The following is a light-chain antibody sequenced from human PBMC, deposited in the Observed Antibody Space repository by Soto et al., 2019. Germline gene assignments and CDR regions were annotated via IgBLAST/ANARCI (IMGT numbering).Light chain of an antibody. CDR3: HQYKNHWT. J-gene: IGKJ1*01. CDR2: GAS. CDR1: QSVSSN. Sequence: EIVMTQSPATLSVSPVERATLSCRASQSVSSNVARYKQIPGQAPRLLIYGASNRATGIPDRFSGSGSGTDFTLTIRSLQPDDFATYYCHQYKNHWTFGHGTKVDIK. V-gene: IGKV3D-15*01.